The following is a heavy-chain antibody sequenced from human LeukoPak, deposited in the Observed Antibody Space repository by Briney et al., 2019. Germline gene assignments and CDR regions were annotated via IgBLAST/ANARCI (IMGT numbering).Heavy chain of an antibody. CDR1: GFIFSNYW. D-gene: IGHD5-18*01. CDR3: ARQYSYGHDY. V-gene: IGHV3-74*01. Sequence: GGSLRLSCAASGFIFSNYWMHWVRQAPGKGLVWVSRINGDGSNTVYADSVKGRFTISRDNAKNTLYLQMNSLTAEDTAVYYCARQYSYGHDYWGQGTLVTVSS. CDR2: INGDGSNT. J-gene: IGHJ4*02.